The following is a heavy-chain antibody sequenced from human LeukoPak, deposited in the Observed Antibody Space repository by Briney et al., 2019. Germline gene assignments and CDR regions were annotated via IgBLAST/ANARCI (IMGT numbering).Heavy chain of an antibody. Sequence: SETLSLTCTVSGGSISSYYWSWIRQPPGKGLEWIGYIYYRGSTNYNPSLKSRVTISVDTSKNQFSLKLRTATAADTAVYYCARIEAGTRGYNHPYYFNYWGQETLVTVPS. CDR3: ARIEAGTRGYNHPYYFNY. J-gene: IGHJ4*02. D-gene: IGHD5-18*01. CDR2: IYYRGST. V-gene: IGHV4-59*08. CDR1: GGSISSYY.